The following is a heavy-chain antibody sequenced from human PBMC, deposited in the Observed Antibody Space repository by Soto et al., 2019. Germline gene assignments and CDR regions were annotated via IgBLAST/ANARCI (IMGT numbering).Heavy chain of an antibody. CDR3: TKGWLDY. Sequence: EVYLLDSGGGLVQPGGSLRVSCVASSFTFDNYVMSWVRKAPGKGLEWVSSISDSGGSTYYADSVKGRFTISRDNSKNTLHLQMNSLRAEDTAVYYCTKGWLDYWGQGTLVTVSS. J-gene: IGHJ4*02. D-gene: IGHD2-15*01. CDR2: ISDSGGST. V-gene: IGHV3-23*01. CDR1: SFTFDNYV.